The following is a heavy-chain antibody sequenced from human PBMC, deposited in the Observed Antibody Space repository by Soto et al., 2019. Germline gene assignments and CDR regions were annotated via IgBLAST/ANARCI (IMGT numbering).Heavy chain of an antibody. CDR1: GFNFSSHN. CDR2: ITGSSSYI. Sequence: DVQLVESGGGLVKPGGSLRLSCAASGFNFSSHNMNWVRQAPGKGLEWVSSITGSSSYIFYADSVKGRFTISRDNAKNTVYLQMNSLRAEDTGVYYCARLVASETGYGMDVWGQGTTVTVSS. D-gene: IGHD3-9*01. J-gene: IGHJ6*02. V-gene: IGHV3-21*06. CDR3: ARLVASETGYGMDV.